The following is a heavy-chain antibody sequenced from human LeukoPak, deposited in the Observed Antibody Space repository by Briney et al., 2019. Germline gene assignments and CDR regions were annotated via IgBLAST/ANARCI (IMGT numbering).Heavy chain of an antibody. CDR2: IYYSGST. Sequence: PSETLSLTCTVSGGSISSSSYYWGWIRQPPGKGLEWIGSIYYSGSTYYNPSLKSRVTISVDTSKNQFSLKLSSVTAADTAVYYCARRHSGSYLAGHAFDIWGQGTMVTVSS. CDR3: ARRHSGSYLAGHAFDI. V-gene: IGHV4-39*01. CDR1: GGSISSSSYY. J-gene: IGHJ3*02. D-gene: IGHD1-26*01.